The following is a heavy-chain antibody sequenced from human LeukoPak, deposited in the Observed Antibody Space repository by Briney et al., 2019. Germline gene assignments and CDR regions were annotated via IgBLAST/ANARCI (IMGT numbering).Heavy chain of an antibody. V-gene: IGHV3-23*01. CDR1: GFTFGSYG. J-gene: IGHJ4*02. Sequence: GGSLRLSCAASGFTFGSYGMSWVRQAPGKGLERVSIISGSGGSTYYADCVKGRFTISRDNSKNTLYLQMNSLRAEDTAVYHCAKRVSTFGGVLAPDFDYWGQGNLVTVSS. CDR2: ISGSGGST. CDR3: AKRVSTFGGVLAPDFDY. D-gene: IGHD3-16*02.